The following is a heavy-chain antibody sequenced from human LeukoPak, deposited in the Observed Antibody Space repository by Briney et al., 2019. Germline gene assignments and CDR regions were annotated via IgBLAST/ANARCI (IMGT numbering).Heavy chain of an antibody. J-gene: IGHJ4*02. D-gene: IGHD6-19*01. V-gene: IGHV3-33*01. CDR3: AREGIAVAEAYFDY. Sequence: GGSRRLSCAASGFTFSSYGMHWVRQAPGKGLEWVAVIWYDGSNRYYADSVKGRFTTSRDNSKNMLYLQMNSLRAEDTAVYYCAREGIAVAEAYFDYWGQGTLVTVSS. CDR1: GFTFSSYG. CDR2: IWYDGSNR.